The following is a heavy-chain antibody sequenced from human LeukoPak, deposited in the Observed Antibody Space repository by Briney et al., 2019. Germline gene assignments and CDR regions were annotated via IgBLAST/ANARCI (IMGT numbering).Heavy chain of an antibody. J-gene: IGHJ4*02. CDR3: ARPLKANAGYFDF. CDR1: GFTLSSYE. Sequence: PGGSLRLSCTVSGFTLSSYEMSWLRQAPGKGLEWVSSIDYSGGSSYYADSVKGRFTISRDDSKNTLYLQLNSLRAEDTAVYYCARPLKANAGYFDFWGQGTLVTVSS. V-gene: IGHV3-23*01. CDR2: IDYSGGSS. D-gene: IGHD3-10*01.